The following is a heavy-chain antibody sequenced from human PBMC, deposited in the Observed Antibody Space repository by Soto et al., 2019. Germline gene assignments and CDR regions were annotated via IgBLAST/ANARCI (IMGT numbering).Heavy chain of an antibody. CDR1: GGSFSGDY. V-gene: IGHV4-34*01. CDR2: INGRGST. D-gene: IGHD5-18*01. CDR3: ARQGDSTMAIFDY. Sequence: QVQLQQWGAGLLKSSETLPLTCAVYGGSFSGDYWSWIRQPPGKGLEWIGEINGRGSTKYNPSLKSRVSMSVDPSKNQFSLKLTSVTAADTAVYYCARQGDSTMAIFDYWGQGGLVTVSS. J-gene: IGHJ4*02.